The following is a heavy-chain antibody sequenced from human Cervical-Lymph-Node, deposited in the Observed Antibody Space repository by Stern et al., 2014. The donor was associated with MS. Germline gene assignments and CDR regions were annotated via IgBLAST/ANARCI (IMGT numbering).Heavy chain of an antibody. D-gene: IGHD5/OR15-5a*01. CDR2: ISPSNGNP. CDR3: ARDAITGRLPSDY. CDR1: GYIFPTYG. Sequence: VQLVESGAEVKTPGASVRVSCKASGYIFPTYGISWMRQAPGQGLEWMGWISPSNGNPNYAQKFQGRVALTTDTSTSTAYMELQNLRSGDTAMYYCARDAITGRLPSDYWGQGTLVTVSS. V-gene: IGHV1-18*01. J-gene: IGHJ4*02.